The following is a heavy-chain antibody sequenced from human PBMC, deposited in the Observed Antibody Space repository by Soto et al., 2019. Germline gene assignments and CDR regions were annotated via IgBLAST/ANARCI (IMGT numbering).Heavy chain of an antibody. Sequence: HPGGSLRLSCAASGFTFSGYAMSWVRQAPGKGLEWVSVIYVNGNTYYTASVKGRFSISRDSSKNTVYLQMNSLRGEDTAVYYCARNYYGSGSYAPWFDPWGQGTLVTVSS. J-gene: IGHJ5*02. CDR3: ARNYYGSGSYAPWFDP. CDR2: IYVNGNT. V-gene: IGHV3-23*05. D-gene: IGHD3-10*01. CDR1: GFTFSGYA.